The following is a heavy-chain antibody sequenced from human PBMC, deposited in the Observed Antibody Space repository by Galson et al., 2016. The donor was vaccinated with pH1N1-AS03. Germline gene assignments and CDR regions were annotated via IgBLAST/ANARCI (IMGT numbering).Heavy chain of an antibody. CDR3: ARELESSTSPPFDF. J-gene: IGHJ4*02. V-gene: IGHV3-21*01. CDR1: GFTFSSYN. Sequence: SLRLSCAASGFTFSSYNMHWVRPAPGKGLEWVSSISSANSYIYYADSLKGGFTISRDNDKKSLYLEMNSLRAEDTAVYYCARELESSTSPPFDFWGQGTLVTVSS. D-gene: IGHD1-1*01. CDR2: ISSANSYI.